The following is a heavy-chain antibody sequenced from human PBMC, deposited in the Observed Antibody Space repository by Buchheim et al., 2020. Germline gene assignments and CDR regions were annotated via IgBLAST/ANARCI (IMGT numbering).Heavy chain of an antibody. D-gene: IGHD3-10*01. CDR2: IARNGYTA. V-gene: IGHV3-48*01. CDR1: GFVINDYS. CDR3: VRDRDFGSWFVDY. J-gene: IGHJ4*01. Sequence: EVRLEESGGGLIQPGGSLRLSCAASGFVINDYSMNWVRQAPGKVPEWVSHIARNGYTAYYADSVKGRFTISRDNVENSLILQMNNLTTEDTAVYYCVRDRDFGSWFVDYWGHGTL.